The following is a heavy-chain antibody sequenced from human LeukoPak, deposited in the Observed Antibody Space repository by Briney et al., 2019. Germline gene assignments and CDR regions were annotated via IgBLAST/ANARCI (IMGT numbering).Heavy chain of an antibody. CDR2: IKSKTDGGTT. V-gene: IGHV3-15*01. Sequence: PGGSLRLSCAASGFTFSNAWMSWVRQAPGKGLEWVGRIKSKTDGGTTDYAAPVKGRFTISRDDSKNTLYLQMNSLKTEDTAVYYCTTDLYSGSYYTGYWGQGTLVTVSS. J-gene: IGHJ4*02. CDR1: GFTFSNAW. CDR3: TTDLYSGSYYTGY. D-gene: IGHD1-26*01.